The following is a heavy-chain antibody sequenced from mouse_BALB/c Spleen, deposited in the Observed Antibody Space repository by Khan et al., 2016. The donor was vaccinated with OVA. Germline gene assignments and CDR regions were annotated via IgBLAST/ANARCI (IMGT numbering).Heavy chain of an antibody. CDR3: KEGGGGNRFAY. J-gene: IGHJ3*01. CDR1: GYTFTDFT. Sequence: QVQLKESGAELVRPGVSVKISCKGSGYTFTDFTLHWVKQSHAMSLEWIGVISTYYGDATYNQRFKDKATMTVDKSSSTAYMELARLTSEDSAIFDSKEGGGGNRFAYWGQGTLVTVSA. V-gene: IGHV1S137*01. CDR2: ISTYYGDA.